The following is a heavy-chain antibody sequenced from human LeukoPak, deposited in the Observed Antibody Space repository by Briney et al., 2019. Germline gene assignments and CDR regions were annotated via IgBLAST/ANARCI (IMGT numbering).Heavy chain of an antibody. Sequence: PSETLSLTCTVSGGSISSYYWSWIRQPPGKGLEGIGYFYYSGSTNYNPSLKSRVTISVDTYKNQFSLKLSSVTAADTAVYYCARVRDFWSGYYGDDAFDIWGQGTMVTVSS. CDR2: FYYSGST. J-gene: IGHJ3*02. CDR1: GGSISSYY. CDR3: ARVRDFWSGYYGDDAFDI. V-gene: IGHV4-59*01. D-gene: IGHD3-3*01.